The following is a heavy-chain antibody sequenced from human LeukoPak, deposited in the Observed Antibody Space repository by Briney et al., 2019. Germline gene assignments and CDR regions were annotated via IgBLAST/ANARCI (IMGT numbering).Heavy chain of an antibody. J-gene: IGHJ4*02. CDR1: GFTFSSYE. Sequence: GGSLRLSCAASGFTFSSYEMTWIRQAPGKGLEWVSYISSSGSTIYYADSVKGRFTISRDNAKNSLYLQMNSLRAEDTAIYYCAKAANYDILTGYYLDYWGQGTLVTVSS. CDR2: ISSSGSTI. D-gene: IGHD3-9*01. V-gene: IGHV3-48*03. CDR3: AKAANYDILTGYYLDY.